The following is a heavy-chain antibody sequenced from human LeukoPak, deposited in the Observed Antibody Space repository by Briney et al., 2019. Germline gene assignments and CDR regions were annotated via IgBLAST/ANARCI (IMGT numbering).Heavy chain of an antibody. D-gene: IGHD6-19*01. CDR1: GGSISSYY. J-gene: IGHJ4*02. Sequence: PSETLSLTRTVSGGSISSYYWSWIRQPPGKGLEWIGYIYYSGSTNYNPSLKSRVSISVDTSKNQFSLKLGSVTAADTAVYYCARRMPAGTVDYWGQGTLVTVSS. CDR3: ARRMPAGTVDY. V-gene: IGHV4-59*01. CDR2: IYYSGST.